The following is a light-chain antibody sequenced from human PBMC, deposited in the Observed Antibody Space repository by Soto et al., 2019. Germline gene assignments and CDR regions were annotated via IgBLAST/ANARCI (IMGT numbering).Light chain of an antibody. CDR3: QQYGTSSYT. V-gene: IGKV3-20*01. J-gene: IGKJ2*01. Sequence: EIVLTQSPGTLSLSPGERVTLSCRASQSVSSSYLAWYQQKPGQAPRLLIYGASSRATGTPDRFSGSGSGTDFALTISRLEPEDFAVYYCQQYGTSSYTFGQGTKLEIE. CDR2: GAS. CDR1: QSVSSSY.